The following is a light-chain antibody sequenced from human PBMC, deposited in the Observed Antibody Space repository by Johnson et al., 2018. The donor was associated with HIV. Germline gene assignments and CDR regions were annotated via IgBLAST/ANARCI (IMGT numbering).Light chain of an antibody. V-gene: IGLV1-51*01. J-gene: IGLJ1*01. CDR1: SSNIGNNF. CDR3: GTWDSSLSAHV. Sequence: QSVLTQPPSVSAAPGQKVTISCSGSSSNIGNNFISWYQQLPGSAPKLLIYDNNKRPSGIPDRFSGSKSGTSATLGITGLQTGDEADYYCGTWDSSLSAHVFGTWNKVTVL. CDR2: DNN.